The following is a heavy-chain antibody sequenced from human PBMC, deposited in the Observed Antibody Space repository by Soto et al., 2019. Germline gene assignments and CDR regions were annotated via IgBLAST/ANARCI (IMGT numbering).Heavy chain of an antibody. CDR2: MNPNRGNT. CDR1: GCTFTSYD. V-gene: IGHV1-8*01. J-gene: IGHJ6*02. Sequence: ASVKVSCKDSGCTFTSYDINWGRQATGQGLERMGWMNPNRGNTGYAQKFQGRVTMTRNTSISTAYMELTSLTSYDTAFYYCSSFRNQFRPYYYSYCMDVWRQGSTVAVSS. CDR3: SSFRNQFRPYYYSYCMDV.